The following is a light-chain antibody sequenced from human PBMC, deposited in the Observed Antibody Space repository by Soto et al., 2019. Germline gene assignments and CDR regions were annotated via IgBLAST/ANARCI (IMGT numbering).Light chain of an antibody. CDR1: QSISSW. J-gene: IGKJ3*01. Sequence: DIQMTQSPSTLSASVGDRVTITCRASQSISSWLAWYQQKPGKAPKLLIYKASSLESGVPSRFXXSGSGTEFTLTISSLQPDDFATYYCQQYNSYSPLFTFGPGTKVDIK. CDR2: KAS. V-gene: IGKV1-5*03. CDR3: QQYNSYSPLFT.